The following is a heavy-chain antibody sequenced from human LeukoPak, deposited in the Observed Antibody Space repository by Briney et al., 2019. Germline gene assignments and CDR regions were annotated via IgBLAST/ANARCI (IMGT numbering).Heavy chain of an antibody. CDR2: IKSKPDGGTT. V-gene: IGHV3-15*01. D-gene: IGHD2-2*01. J-gene: IGHJ5*02. Sequence: KTGGSLRLSCAASGFTFSNAWMTWVRQAPGKGLEWVGRIKSKPDGGTTDYAAPVKGRFTISRDDSKNALYLQMNSLKTEDTAVYYCTTDSFTVVIPTAEGPWGQGALVTVSS. CDR1: GFTFSNAW. CDR3: TTDSFTVVIPTAEGP.